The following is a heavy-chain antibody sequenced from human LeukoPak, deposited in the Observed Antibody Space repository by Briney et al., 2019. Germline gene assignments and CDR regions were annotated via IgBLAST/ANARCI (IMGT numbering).Heavy chain of an antibody. J-gene: IGHJ4*02. CDR1: GFTFSSYS. CDR2: ISSSSSYI. CDR3: AREGYCSGGSCYVLDY. D-gene: IGHD2-15*01. Sequence: GGSLRLSCAASGFTFSSYSMNWVRQAPGKGLEWVPSISSSSSYIYYADSVKGRFTISRDNAKNSLYLQMNSLRAEDTAVYYCAREGYCSGGSCYVLDYWGQGTLVTVSS. V-gene: IGHV3-21*01.